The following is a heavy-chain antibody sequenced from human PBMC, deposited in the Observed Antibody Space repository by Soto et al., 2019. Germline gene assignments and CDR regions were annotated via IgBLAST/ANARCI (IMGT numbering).Heavy chain of an antibody. D-gene: IGHD4-17*01. J-gene: IGHJ4*02. CDR1: GCSISSYY. V-gene: IGHV4-59*08. CDR2: IYYSGST. CDR3: ARRYGVYFDY. Sequence: SETLSLTCTVSGCSISSYYWSWIRQPPGKGLEWIGYIYYSGSTNYNPPLKSRVTISVDTSKNQFSLKLSSVTAADTAVYYCARRYGVYFDYWGQGTLVTVSS.